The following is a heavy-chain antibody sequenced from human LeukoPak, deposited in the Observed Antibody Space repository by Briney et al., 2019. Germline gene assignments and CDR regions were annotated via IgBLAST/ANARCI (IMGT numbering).Heavy chain of an antibody. V-gene: IGHV4-59*01. CDR2: IYYSGST. J-gene: IGHJ4*02. CDR1: GGSTRNYY. CDR3: ARENNYFDY. Sequence: SETLSLTCSASGGSTRNYYWSWIRQPPGKGLEWIGYIYYSGSTNYNPSLKSRVTISVDTSKNQFSLKLNSVTAADTAVYYCARENNYFDYWGQGTLVTVSS.